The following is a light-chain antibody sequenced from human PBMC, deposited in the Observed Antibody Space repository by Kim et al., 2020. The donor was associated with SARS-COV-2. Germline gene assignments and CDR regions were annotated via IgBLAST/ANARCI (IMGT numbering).Light chain of an antibody. CDR1: SSNRVSKT. V-gene: IGLV1-44*01. Sequence: GPRVTVSCSGSSSNRVSKTVSWYQQLPGTARKLLIYSKNQRPSGVPGRFSGDKSGPSASLAIGGLQSENEADYYCAAWDDSLSGYVFGAGTKVTVL. CDR2: SKN. CDR3: AAWDDSLSGYV. J-gene: IGLJ1*01.